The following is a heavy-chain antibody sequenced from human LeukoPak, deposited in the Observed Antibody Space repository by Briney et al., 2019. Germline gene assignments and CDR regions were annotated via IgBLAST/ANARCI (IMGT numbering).Heavy chain of an antibody. J-gene: IGHJ3*02. V-gene: IGHV4-30-4*01. D-gene: IGHD3-3*01. Sequence: SETLSLTCTVSGVSISSGDYYWSWIRQPPGKGLEWIGYIYYSGSTYYNPSLKSRVTISVDTSKNQFSLKLSSVTAADTAVYYCARLTYYDFWSGYYDSDAFDIWGQGTMVTVSS. CDR2: IYYSGST. CDR1: GVSISSGDYY. CDR3: ARLTYYDFWSGYYDSDAFDI.